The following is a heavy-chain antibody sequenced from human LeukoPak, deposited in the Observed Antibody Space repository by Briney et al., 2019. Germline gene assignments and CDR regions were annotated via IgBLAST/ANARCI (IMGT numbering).Heavy chain of an antibody. CDR3: ARSSGTGTFSY. Sequence: SETLSLTCTVSGDSISRSTYYWAWIRQPPGKGLEWIGSVYYGRSPYFNPSLESRATISADTSKNHFSLKMSSVTAADTAVYYCARSSGTGTFSYWGQGTLVTVSS. CDR1: GDSISRSTYY. CDR2: VYYGRSP. J-gene: IGHJ4*02. V-gene: IGHV4-39*02. D-gene: IGHD6-25*01.